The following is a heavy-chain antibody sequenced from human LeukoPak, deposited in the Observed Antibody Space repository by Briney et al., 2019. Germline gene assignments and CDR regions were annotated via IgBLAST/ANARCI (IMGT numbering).Heavy chain of an antibody. V-gene: IGHV3-7*03. J-gene: IGHJ5*02. CDR2: IKQDGSDK. CDR1: GFTFSSNW. Sequence: GGSLRLSCAASGFTFSSNWMTWVRQAPGKGLEWVANIKQDGSDKYYVDSVRGRFTVSRDNAKNSLYLQMNTLRAEDTAVYYCARGGTPQVRVAINWFDPWGQGTLVTVSP. D-gene: IGHD3-16*01. CDR3: ARGGTPQVRVAINWFDP.